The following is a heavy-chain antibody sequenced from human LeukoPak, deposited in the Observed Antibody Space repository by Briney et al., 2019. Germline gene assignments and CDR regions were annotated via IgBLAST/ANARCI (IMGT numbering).Heavy chain of an antibody. V-gene: IGHV1-2*02. J-gene: IGHJ4*02. CDR3: ARARSVTGNDY. CDR1: GYTFTGHY. D-gene: IGHD3-16*01. CDR2: INPNSGGT. Sequence: ASVKVSCKASGYTFTGHYMHWVRQAPGQGLEWMGWINPNSGGTNYAQKFQGRVTMTSDTSISTAYMELSRLRSDDTAVYYCARARSVTGNDYWGQGTLVTVSS.